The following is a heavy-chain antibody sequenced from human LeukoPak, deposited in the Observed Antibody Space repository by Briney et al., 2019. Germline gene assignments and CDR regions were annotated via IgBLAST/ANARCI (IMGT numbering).Heavy chain of an antibody. CDR2: ISGSGDNT. J-gene: IGHJ4*02. V-gene: IGHV3-23*01. Sequence: GGSLRLSCAASGFTFSSYAMSWVRQAPGKGLEWVSGISGSGDNTYYADSVKGRFTISRDNSKNTLYVQVNSLRTEDTAAYYCAKGSYYDSSGSFYFDYWGQGTLVTVSS. CDR1: GFTFSSYA. D-gene: IGHD3-22*01. CDR3: AKGSYYDSSGSFYFDY.